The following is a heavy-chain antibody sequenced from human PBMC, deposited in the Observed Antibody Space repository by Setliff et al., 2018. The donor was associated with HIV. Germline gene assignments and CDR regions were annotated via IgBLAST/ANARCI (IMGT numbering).Heavy chain of an antibody. J-gene: IGHJ5*02. CDR3: ARLFIPNYFDP. V-gene: IGHV4-59*08. CDR2: IYYSGST. CDR1: DASISNYH. Sequence: SETLSLTCTVSDASISNYHWSWIRQPPGKGLEWIRYIYYSGSTNYNPSLKSRVTISIDTSTNQFSLKLSSVTAADTAVYYCARLFIPNYFDPWGQGTLVTVSS. D-gene: IGHD2-21*01.